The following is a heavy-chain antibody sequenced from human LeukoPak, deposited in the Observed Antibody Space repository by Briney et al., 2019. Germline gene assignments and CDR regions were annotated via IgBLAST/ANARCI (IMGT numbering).Heavy chain of an antibody. Sequence: GGSLRLSCAASGFTFSSYDMHWVRQATGKGLEWVSAIGTAGDTYYPGSVKGRFTISRENAKNSLYFQMNSLRAGDTAVYYCARGVEMVRGVIITSGPLYNYGMDVWGQGTMVTVSS. V-gene: IGHV3-13*01. CDR2: IGTAGDT. CDR1: GFTFSSYD. CDR3: ARGVEMVRGVIITSGPLYNYGMDV. J-gene: IGHJ6*02. D-gene: IGHD3-10*01.